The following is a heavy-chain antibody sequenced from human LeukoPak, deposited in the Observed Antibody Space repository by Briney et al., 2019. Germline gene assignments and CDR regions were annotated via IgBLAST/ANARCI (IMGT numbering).Heavy chain of an antibody. Sequence: GESLKISCKGSGYSFTSYWIGWVRQMPGKGLEWMGIIYPGDSDTRYGSSFQGQDTISADKSISTAYLQWSSLKASDTAMYYCARLYYGSGSYLHWFDPWGQGTLVTVSS. D-gene: IGHD3-10*01. CDR2: IYPGDSDT. CDR1: GYSFTSYW. V-gene: IGHV5-51*01. J-gene: IGHJ5*02. CDR3: ARLYYGSGSYLHWFDP.